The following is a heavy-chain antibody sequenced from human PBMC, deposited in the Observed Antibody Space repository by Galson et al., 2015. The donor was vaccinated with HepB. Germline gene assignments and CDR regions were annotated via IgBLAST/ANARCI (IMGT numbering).Heavy chain of an antibody. Sequence: SLRLSCAASGFTFNTYWMSWVRQAPGKGLEWVGNIKQDGSERFYVDSVRGRFTISRDNANNSLYLQMNYLGGDDTAIYYCARLGAGSGSSDYWGQGTLVTVSP. CDR1: GFTFNTYW. CDR2: IKQDGSER. V-gene: IGHV3-7*03. CDR3: ARLGAGSGSSDY. D-gene: IGHD3-10*01. J-gene: IGHJ4*02.